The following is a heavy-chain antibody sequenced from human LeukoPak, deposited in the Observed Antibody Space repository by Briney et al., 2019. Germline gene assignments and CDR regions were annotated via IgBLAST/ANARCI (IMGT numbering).Heavy chain of an antibody. CDR3: ASPGMTTVDY. CDR2: ISSSSSYI. CDR1: GFTFSSYS. V-gene: IGHV3-21*01. D-gene: IGHD4-4*01. J-gene: IGHJ4*02. Sequence: GGSLRLSCAASGFTFSSYSMNWVRQAPGKGLEWVSSISSSSSYIYYADSVKGRFTISRDNAKNSLYLQMNSLRAEDTAVYYCASPGMTTVDYWGQGTLVTVSS.